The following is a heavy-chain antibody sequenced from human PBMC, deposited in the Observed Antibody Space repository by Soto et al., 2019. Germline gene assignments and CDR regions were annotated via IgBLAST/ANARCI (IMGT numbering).Heavy chain of an antibody. CDR2: IIPIFGTA. CDR1: GGTFSSYA. J-gene: IGHJ4*02. Sequence: SVKGSCKASGGTFSSYAISWVRQAPGQGLEWMGGIIPIFGTANYAQKFQGRVTITADESTSTAYVELSSLRSEDTAVYYCARDQPAAVRTYFDYWGQGTLVTVSS. V-gene: IGHV1-69*13. CDR3: ARDQPAAVRTYFDY. D-gene: IGHD6-13*01.